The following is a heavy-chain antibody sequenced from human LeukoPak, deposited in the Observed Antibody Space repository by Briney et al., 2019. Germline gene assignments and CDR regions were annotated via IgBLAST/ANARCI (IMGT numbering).Heavy chain of an antibody. D-gene: IGHD3/OR15-3a*01. V-gene: IGHV3-48*01. CDR2: ISSSSSTM. CDR1: GFTFSGHS. J-gene: IGHJ6*03. CDR3: ARGGPSASSYMDV. Sequence: GGSLRLSCAASGFTFSGHSMNWVRQAPGKGLEWVSYISSSSSTMYYADSLKGRFTISRDNAKNSLFLQMNSLRAEDTALYYCARGGPSASSYMDVWGKGTTVTVSS.